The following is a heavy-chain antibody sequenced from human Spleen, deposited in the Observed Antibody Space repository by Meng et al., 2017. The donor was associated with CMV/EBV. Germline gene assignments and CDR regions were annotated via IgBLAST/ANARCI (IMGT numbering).Heavy chain of an antibody. J-gene: IGHJ4*02. Sequence: QVQTQVAGPGPETPSHPLSLTFLVSGASIKNYNWSWVRQPAGQGLEWIGLIQVIGHTVYNPSLKSRVTVSLDASKSQFSLTLNSVTAADTATYYCAGSRPGGGACDYWGQGILVTVSS. V-gene: IGHV4-4*07. CDR2: IQVIGHT. CDR1: GASIKNYN. D-gene: IGHD3-16*01. CDR3: AGSRPGGGACDY.